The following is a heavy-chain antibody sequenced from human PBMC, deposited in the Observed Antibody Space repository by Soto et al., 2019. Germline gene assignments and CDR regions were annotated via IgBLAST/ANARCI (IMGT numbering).Heavy chain of an antibody. J-gene: IGHJ4*02. D-gene: IGHD3-3*01. CDR1: GGSISSSSYY. V-gene: IGHV4-39*01. CDR3: ARHASSHDYDFWSGYYTVPVVYVDY. CDR2: IYYSGST. Sequence: QLQLQESGPGLVKPSETLSLTCTVSGGSISSSSYYWGWIRQPPGKGLEWIGSIYYSGSTYYNPSLKSRVTISVDTSKNQFSLKLSSVTAADTAVYYCARHASSHDYDFWSGYYTVPVVYVDYWGQGTLVTVSS.